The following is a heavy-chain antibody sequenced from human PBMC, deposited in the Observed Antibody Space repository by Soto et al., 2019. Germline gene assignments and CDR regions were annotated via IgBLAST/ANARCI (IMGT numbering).Heavy chain of an antibody. Sequence: EVQLVESGGGLVQPGRSLRLSCAASGFTFDDYAMHWVRQAPGKGLEWVSGISWNSGSIGYADSVKGRFTISRDNAKNSLYLQMNSLRAEDTALYYCAKDTTDDIVVVPAAILAPQHANMDVWGKGTTVTVSS. D-gene: IGHD2-2*01. CDR3: AKDTTDDIVVVPAAILAPQHANMDV. V-gene: IGHV3-9*01. CDR1: GFTFDDYA. J-gene: IGHJ6*03. CDR2: ISWNSGSI.